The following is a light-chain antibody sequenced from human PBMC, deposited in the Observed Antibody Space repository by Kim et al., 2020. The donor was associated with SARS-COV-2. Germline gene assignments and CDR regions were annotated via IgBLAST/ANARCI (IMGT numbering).Light chain of an antibody. CDR3: HQYGSSPWT. CDR1: QSVSSIY. Sequence: EIVLTQSPGTLSLSPGERATLSCRASQSVSSIYLAWYQQKPGQAPRLLIYGASIRATGIPDRFSGSESGTDFTLTITRLEPEDFAVYYCHQYGSSPWTFGQGTKVDIK. J-gene: IGKJ1*01. CDR2: GAS. V-gene: IGKV3-20*01.